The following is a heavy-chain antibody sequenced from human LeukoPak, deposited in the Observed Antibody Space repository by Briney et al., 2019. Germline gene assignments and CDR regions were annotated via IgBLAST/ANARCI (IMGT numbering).Heavy chain of an antibody. J-gene: IGHJ6*04. D-gene: IGHD3-10*02. Sequence: GGSLRLSCAASGFTFSSFGMHWVRQAPGQGLEWVAFILYDGTNKYYADSVKGRFTISRDNAKNSLYLQMNSLRAEDTAVYYCAELGITMIGGVWGKGTTVTISS. CDR1: GFTFSSFG. CDR2: ILYDGTNK. CDR3: AELGITMIGGV. V-gene: IGHV3-30*02.